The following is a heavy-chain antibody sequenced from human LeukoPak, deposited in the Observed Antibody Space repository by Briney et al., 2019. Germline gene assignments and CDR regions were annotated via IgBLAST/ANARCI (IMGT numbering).Heavy chain of an antibody. D-gene: IGHD5-18*01. Sequence: SETLSLTCTVSGGSVSSGSYYWSWIRQPPGKGLEWIGYIYYSGSTNYNPSLKSRVTISVDTSKNQVSLKLSSVTAADTAVYYCARDKWYSFGSYYYGMDVWGQGTTVTVSS. J-gene: IGHJ6*02. V-gene: IGHV4-61*01. CDR2: IYYSGST. CDR3: ARDKWYSFGSYYYGMDV. CDR1: GGSVSSGSYY.